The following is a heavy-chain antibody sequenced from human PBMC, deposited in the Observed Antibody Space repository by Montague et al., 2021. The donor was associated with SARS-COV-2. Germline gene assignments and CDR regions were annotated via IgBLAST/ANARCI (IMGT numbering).Heavy chain of an antibody. D-gene: IGHD3-10*01. Sequence: SETLSLTCAVHGGSFSTYSWNWIRQPPGKGLEWIGEIHHGGSTNYNPSLKSRVTISADTSKNQFSLKLTPVAAADTAVYYCARLGDGVVPSPILGVGPYYSYYCMDVWGKGTTVTVSS. V-gene: IGHV4-34*01. CDR3: ARLGDGVVPSPILGVGPYYSYYCMDV. CDR2: IHHGGST. CDR1: GGSFSTYS. J-gene: IGHJ6*03.